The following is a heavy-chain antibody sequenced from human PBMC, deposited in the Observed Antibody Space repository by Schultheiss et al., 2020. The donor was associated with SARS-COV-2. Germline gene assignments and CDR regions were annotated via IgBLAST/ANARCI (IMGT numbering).Heavy chain of an antibody. CDR2: ISSSSSYI. J-gene: IGHJ4*02. D-gene: IGHD3-9*01. V-gene: IGHV3-21*01. Sequence: GGSLRLSCAASGFTFSSYAMSWVRQAPGKGLEWVSSISSSSSYIYYADSVKGRFTISRDNAKNSLYLQMNSLRAEDTAVYYCAREGDDILPDYWGQGTLVTVSS. CDR3: AREGDDILPDY. CDR1: GFTFSSYA.